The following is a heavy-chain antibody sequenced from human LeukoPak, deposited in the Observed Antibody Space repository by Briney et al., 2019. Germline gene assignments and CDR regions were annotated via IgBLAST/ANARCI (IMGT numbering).Heavy chain of an antibody. D-gene: IGHD6-19*01. CDR3: ARLNLGGWSDY. J-gene: IGHJ4*02. CDR1: VGSITSSGYT. V-gene: IGHV4-39*01. CDR2: IYYSGST. Sequence: PSETLSPTCTVLVGSITSSGYTWGGTRQPPGKGLEWIGSIYYSGSTYYNPSLKSRVTISVDTSKNQFSLKLSSVTAADTAVYYCARLNLGGWSDYWGQGTLVTVSS.